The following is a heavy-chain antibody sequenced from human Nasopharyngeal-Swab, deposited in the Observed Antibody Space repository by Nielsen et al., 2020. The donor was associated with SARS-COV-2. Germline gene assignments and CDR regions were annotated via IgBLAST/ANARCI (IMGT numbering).Heavy chain of an antibody. CDR2: INPSGGST. D-gene: IGHD2-2*01. Sequence: ASVKVSCKASGYTFTSYYMHWVRQAPGQELEWMGIINPSGGSTSSAQKFQGRVTMTRDTSTSTVYMELSSLRSEDTAVYYCARDRVPAAMLYYYGMDVWGQGTTVTVSS. J-gene: IGHJ6*02. CDR3: ARDRVPAAMLYYYGMDV. CDR1: GYTFTSYY. V-gene: IGHV1-46*01.